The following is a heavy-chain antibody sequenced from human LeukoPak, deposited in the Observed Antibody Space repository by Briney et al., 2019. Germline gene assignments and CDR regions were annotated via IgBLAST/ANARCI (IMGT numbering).Heavy chain of an antibody. CDR2: ISSSGSTI. Sequence: PGGSLRLSXAASGFTFCSYEMNWVRQPPGKGLEWLSYISSSGSTIYYADSVKGRFTISRDNAKNSLYLQMNSLRAEDTAVYYCARAVAFGGVIAYFDYWGQGTLVTVSS. D-gene: IGHD3-16*02. J-gene: IGHJ4*02. V-gene: IGHV3-48*03. CDR3: ARAVAFGGVIAYFDY. CDR1: GFTFCSYE.